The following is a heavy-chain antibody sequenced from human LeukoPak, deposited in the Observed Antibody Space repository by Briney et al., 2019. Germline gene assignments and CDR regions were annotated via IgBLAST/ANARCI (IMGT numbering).Heavy chain of an antibody. Sequence: SETLSLTCTVSGGSISSGDYYWSWIRQPPGKGLEWIGYIYYSGSTYYNPSLKSRVTISVDRSKNQFSLKLSSVTAADTAVYYCAREGQQLAAAGTWEYFQHWGQGTLVTVSS. J-gene: IGHJ1*01. CDR1: GGSISSGDYY. D-gene: IGHD6-13*01. CDR3: AREGQQLAAAGTWEYFQH. V-gene: IGHV4-30-4*01. CDR2: IYYSGST.